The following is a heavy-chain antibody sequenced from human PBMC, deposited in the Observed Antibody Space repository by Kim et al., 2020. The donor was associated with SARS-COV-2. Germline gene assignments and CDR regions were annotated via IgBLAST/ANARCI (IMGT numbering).Heavy chain of an antibody. CDR1: GGSFSGYY. Sequence: SETLSLTCAVYGGSFSGYYWSWIRQPPGKGLEWIGEINHSGSTNYNPSLKSRVTISVDTSKNQFSLKLSSVTAADTAVYYCARGRYYGSVRAHFYFQHWGQGTLVTVSS. D-gene: IGHD3-10*01. J-gene: IGHJ1*01. CDR3: ARGRYYGSVRAHFYFQH. V-gene: IGHV4-34*01. CDR2: INHSGST.